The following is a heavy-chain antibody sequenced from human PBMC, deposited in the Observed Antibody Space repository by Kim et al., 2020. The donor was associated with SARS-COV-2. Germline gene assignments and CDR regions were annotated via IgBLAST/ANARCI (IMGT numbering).Heavy chain of an antibody. D-gene: IGHD6-13*01. Sequence: GSLRLSCAASGFTFSSSAMSWVRQAPGKGLEWVSAISGSNNSTYYADSVKGRFTISRDNSKNTLYLQMSSLRAEDTAVYYCAKFSAGDYWGQGTLVTVSS. V-gene: IGHV3-23*01. CDR3: AKFSAGDY. CDR2: ISGSNNST. J-gene: IGHJ4*02. CDR1: GFTFSSSA.